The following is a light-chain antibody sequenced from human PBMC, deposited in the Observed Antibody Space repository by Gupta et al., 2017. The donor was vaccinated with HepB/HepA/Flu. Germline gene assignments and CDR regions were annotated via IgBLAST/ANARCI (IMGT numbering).Light chain of an antibody. J-gene: IGLJ1*01. Sequence: QSVLTQPATVSGSPGHYITIPCTGSSSDVENYNLVSWYQHHPGKAPKLMIYELDKRPSGVSDRFSGSKSGGTASLTITGLQAEDEAEYYCCSYAGSTTFYVFGSGTKVTVL. CDR2: ELD. CDR3: CSYAGSTTFYV. CDR1: SSDVENYNL. V-gene: IGLV2-23*02.